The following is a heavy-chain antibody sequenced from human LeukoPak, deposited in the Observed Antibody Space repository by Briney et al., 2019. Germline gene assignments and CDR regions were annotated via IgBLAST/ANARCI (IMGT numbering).Heavy chain of an antibody. CDR2: VYASGNT. V-gene: IGHV4-4*07. CDR1: GASFSTYY. D-gene: IGHD6-13*01. J-gene: IGHJ4*02. Sequence: SETLSLTCTVSGASFSTYYWSWIRQPAGKGLEWIGRVYASGNTNYNPSLKSRVTMSVDTSKNQFSLKLSSVTAADTAVYYCARDLSSNWYSDYFVYWGQGPLVAVSS. CDR3: ARDLSSNWYSDYFVY.